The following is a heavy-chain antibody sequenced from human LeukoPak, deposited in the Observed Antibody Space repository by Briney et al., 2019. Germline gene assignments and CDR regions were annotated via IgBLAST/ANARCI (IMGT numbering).Heavy chain of an antibody. CDR3: AKKGATTGDFDY. CDR2: ISGSAHKI. V-gene: IGHV3-23*01. Sequence: PGGSLRLSCVASGFTFSNYWMSWVRQAPGKGLDWVSVISGSAHKIRYADSVRGRFTISRDNSKNTLYLQMNSLRAEDTAVYYCAKKGATTGDFDYWGQGTLVTVSS. J-gene: IGHJ4*02. CDR1: GFTFSNYW. D-gene: IGHD1-26*01.